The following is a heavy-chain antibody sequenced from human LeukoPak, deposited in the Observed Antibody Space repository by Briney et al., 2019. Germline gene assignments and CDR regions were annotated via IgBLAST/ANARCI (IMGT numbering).Heavy chain of an antibody. CDR1: GFTFSTCA. J-gene: IGHJ6*02. Sequence: GGSLRLSCAASGFTFSTCAMSWVRQAPGKGLEWVSGISGTTSGTYYADSVKGWFTISRDNSKNTLFLQVNSLRAEDTAVYYCAKVRTYFYHGLDVWGQGTTVTVSS. V-gene: IGHV3-23*01. D-gene: IGHD1-14*01. CDR2: ISGTTSGT. CDR3: AKVRTYFYHGLDV.